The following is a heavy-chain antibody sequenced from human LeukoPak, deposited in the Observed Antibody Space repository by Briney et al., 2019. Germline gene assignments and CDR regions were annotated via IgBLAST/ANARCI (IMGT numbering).Heavy chain of an antibody. V-gene: IGHV1-69*13. CDR1: GGTFSSYA. D-gene: IGHD6-19*01. CDR3: ARVQMEWLVPDSYVY. J-gene: IGHJ4*02. CDR2: IIPIFGTA. Sequence: GASVKVSCKASGGTFSSYAISWVRQAPGQGLEWMGGIIPIFGTANYAQKFQGRVTITADESTSTAYMELSSLRSEDTAVYYCARVQMEWLVPDSYVYWGQGTLVTVSS.